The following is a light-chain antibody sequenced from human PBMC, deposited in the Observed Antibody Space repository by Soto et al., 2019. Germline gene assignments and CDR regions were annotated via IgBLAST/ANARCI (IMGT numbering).Light chain of an antibody. CDR2: WAS. CDR3: QQHYSDPLT. CDR1: QSVLYSSNNKNY. Sequence: DIVMTQSPDSLAVSLGERATINCKSSQSVLYSSNNKNYLVWYQQKPGQPPKLHIYWASTRESGVPDRFSGSGSGKDFTLTISSLQAEDAAVYYCQQHYSDPLTFGGGTKVEIK. J-gene: IGKJ4*01. V-gene: IGKV4-1*01.